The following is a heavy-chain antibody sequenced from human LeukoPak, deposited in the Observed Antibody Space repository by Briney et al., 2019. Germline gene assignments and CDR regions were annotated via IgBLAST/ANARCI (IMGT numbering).Heavy chain of an antibody. CDR2: ISDSGGHT. Sequence: PGGSLRLSCAASGFTFTSCGMPWVRQAPGKGLEWVSSISDSGGHTYYTDSVKGRFTISRDNSKNTLYLQMNSLRAEDTAVYFCAKLPSDIPERNYWGQGSLVTVSS. D-gene: IGHD1-1*01. CDR3: AKLPSDIPERNY. J-gene: IGHJ4*02. CDR1: GFTFTSCG. V-gene: IGHV3-23*01.